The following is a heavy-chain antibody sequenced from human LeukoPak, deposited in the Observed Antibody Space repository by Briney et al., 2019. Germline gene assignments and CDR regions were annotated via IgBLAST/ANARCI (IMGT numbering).Heavy chain of an antibody. CDR2: INPNSGGT. D-gene: IGHD3-9*01. J-gene: IGHJ4*02. V-gene: IGHV1-2*02. Sequence: ASVKVSCKASGGTFSSYAISWVRQAPGQGLEWMGWINPNSGGTNYAQKFQGRVTMTRDTSISTAYMELSRLRSDDTAVYYCARDPGYYYDILTGYTRSYFDYWGQGTLVTVSS. CDR1: GGTFSSYA. CDR3: ARDPGYYYDILTGYTRSYFDY.